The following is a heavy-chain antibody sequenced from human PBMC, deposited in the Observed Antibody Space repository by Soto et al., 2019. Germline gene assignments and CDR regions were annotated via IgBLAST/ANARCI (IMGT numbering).Heavy chain of an antibody. CDR2: MNPNTGNT. J-gene: IGHJ5*02. D-gene: IGHD4-17*01. Sequence: QVQLVQSGAEVKKPGASVKVSCKASGYTFTSYDINWVRQATGQGLEWMGWMNPNTGNTGYAQEFRGRVTMTRDTTMSTAYMELSSLRSDDTAVYYCARMDNGDSVTPNGNWFDPWGQGTLVIVTS. CDR1: GYTFTSYD. V-gene: IGHV1-8*01. CDR3: ARMDNGDSVTPNGNWFDP.